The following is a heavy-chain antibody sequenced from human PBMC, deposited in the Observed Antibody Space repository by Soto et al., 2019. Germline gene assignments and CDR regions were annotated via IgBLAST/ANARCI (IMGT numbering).Heavy chain of an antibody. CDR3: ARAGAAAGQNYYYYGMHV. CDR2: IWYDGSNK. V-gene: IGHV3-33*01. Sequence: GGSLSLSCAVSGLTGRSDARHGLRQAPGKGLEWVAVIWYDGSNKYYADSVKGRFTISRDNSKNTLYLQMNSLRAEDTAVYYCARAGAAAGQNYYYYGMHVWGQGATVTASS. CDR1: GLTGRSDA. D-gene: IGHD6-13*01. J-gene: IGHJ6*02.